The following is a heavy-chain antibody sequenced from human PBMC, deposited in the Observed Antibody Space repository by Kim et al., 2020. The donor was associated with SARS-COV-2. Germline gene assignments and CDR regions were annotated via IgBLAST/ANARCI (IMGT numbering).Heavy chain of an antibody. CDR2: IDPSDSYT. D-gene: IGHD4-17*01. J-gene: IGHJ2*01. V-gene: IGHV5-10-1*01. Sequence: GESRKISCKGSGYRFTSYWINWVRQMPGKGLEWMGRIDPSDSYTNYSPSFQGHVTISADKAISTAYLQWSSLKASDTAMYYCARPGVGTAYGGSPHWYFDLWGRGTLVTVSP. CDR3: ARPGVGTAYGGSPHWYFDL. CDR1: GYRFTSYW.